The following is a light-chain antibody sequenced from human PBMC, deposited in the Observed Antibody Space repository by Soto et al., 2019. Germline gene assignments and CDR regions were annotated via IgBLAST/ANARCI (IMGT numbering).Light chain of an antibody. V-gene: IGLV2-14*01. CDR3: SSYTSSSTLYV. CDR2: EVS. Sequence: QSVLTQPASVSGSPGQSITISCTGTSSDVGGYNYVSWYQQHPGKAPKLMIYEVSNRPPGVSNRFSSSKSGNTASLTISGLQAEDEADYYCSSYTSSSTLYVFGTGTKLTVL. CDR1: SSDVGGYNY. J-gene: IGLJ1*01.